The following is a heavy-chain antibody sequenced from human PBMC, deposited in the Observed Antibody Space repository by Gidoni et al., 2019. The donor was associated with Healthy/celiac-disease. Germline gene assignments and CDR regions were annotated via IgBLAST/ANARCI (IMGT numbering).Heavy chain of an antibody. V-gene: IGHV3-30*18. CDR2: ISYDGSNK. J-gene: IGHJ4*02. D-gene: IGHD2-2*01. CDR1: GFTFSSYG. Sequence: QVQLVESGGGVVQPGRSLRLSCAASGFTFSSYGMHWVRQAPGKGLEWVAVISYDGSNKYYADSVKGRFTISRDNSKNTLYLQMNSLRAEDTAVYYCAKESPCSSTSCFRGAGATGDYWGQGTLVTVSS. CDR3: AKESPCSSTSCFRGAGATGDY.